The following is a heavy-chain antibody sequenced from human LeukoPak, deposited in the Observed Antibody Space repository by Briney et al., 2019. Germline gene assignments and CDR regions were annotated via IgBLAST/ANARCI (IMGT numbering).Heavy chain of an antibody. CDR3: ARYSSSCGAFDI. Sequence: ASVKVFCKASGYTFTSCDINGVRRATGQGLGEMGWMNPNSGNTGYAQKFQGRVTMTRNTSISTAYMELSSLRSEDTAVYYCARYSSSCGAFDIWGQGTMVTVSS. V-gene: IGHV1-8*01. CDR1: GYTFTSCD. CDR2: MNPNSGNT. J-gene: IGHJ3*02. D-gene: IGHD6-13*01.